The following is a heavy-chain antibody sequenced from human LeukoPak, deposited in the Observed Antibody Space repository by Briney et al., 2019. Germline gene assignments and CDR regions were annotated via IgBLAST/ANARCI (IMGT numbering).Heavy chain of an antibody. CDR3: ARDRRYFDWLLRGY. V-gene: IGHV3-7*01. J-gene: IGHJ4*02. CDR1: GFTFSSYW. CDR2: IKQDGSEK. Sequence: QAGGSLRLSCAASGFTFSSYWMSWVRQAPGKGLEWVANIKQDGSEKYYVDSVKGRFTISRDNAKNSLYLQMNSLRAEDTAVYYCARDRRYFDWLLRGYWGQGTLVTVSS. D-gene: IGHD3-9*01.